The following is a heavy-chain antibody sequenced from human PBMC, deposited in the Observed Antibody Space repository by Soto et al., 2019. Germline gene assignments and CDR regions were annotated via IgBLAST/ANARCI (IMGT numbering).Heavy chain of an antibody. CDR2: IYYSGST. CDR3: ARHLYSSGWYVPFDY. V-gene: IGHV4-59*08. Sequence: SETLSLTCTVSGGSISSYYWSWIRQPPGKGLEWIGYIYYSGSTNYNPSLKSRVTISVDTSKNQFSLKLSSVTAADTAVYYCARHLYSSGWYVPFDYWGQGTLVTVSS. J-gene: IGHJ4*02. D-gene: IGHD6-19*01. CDR1: GGSISSYY.